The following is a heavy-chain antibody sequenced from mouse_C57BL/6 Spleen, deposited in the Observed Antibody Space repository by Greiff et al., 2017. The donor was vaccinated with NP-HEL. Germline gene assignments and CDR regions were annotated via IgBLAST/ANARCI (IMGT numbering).Heavy chain of an antibody. Sequence: QVQLQQPGAELVKPGASVKMSCKASGYTFTSYWITWVKQRPGQGLEWIGDIYPGSGSTNYNEKFKSKATLTVDTSSSTAYLQLSSLTSEDAAVYYCARDSNCFDYWGQGTTLTVSS. CDR3: ARDSNCFDY. D-gene: IGHD2-5*01. CDR1: GYTFTSYW. CDR2: IYPGSGST. J-gene: IGHJ2*01. V-gene: IGHV1-55*01.